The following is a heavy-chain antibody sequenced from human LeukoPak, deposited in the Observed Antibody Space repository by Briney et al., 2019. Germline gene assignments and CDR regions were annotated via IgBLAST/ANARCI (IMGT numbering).Heavy chain of an antibody. D-gene: IGHD3-9*01. J-gene: IGHJ3*02. Sequence: PSETLSLTCTVSGGSISSSSYYWGWTRRPPGKGLEWTGSIYYSGSTYYNPSLKSRVTISVDTSKNQFSLKLSSVTPADTAVYYCERDILTGSPRVAFDIWGQGTMVTVSS. V-gene: IGHV4-39*01. CDR2: IYYSGST. CDR3: ERDILTGSPRVAFDI. CDR1: GGSISSSSYY.